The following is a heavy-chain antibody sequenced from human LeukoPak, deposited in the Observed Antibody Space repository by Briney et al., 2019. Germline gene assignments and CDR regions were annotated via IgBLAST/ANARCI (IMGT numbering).Heavy chain of an antibody. Sequence: SETLSLTCTVSGGSISSSSHYWGWIRQPPGKGLEWIGSIYYSGSTYYNPSLKSRVTISVDTSKNQFSLKLSSVTAADTAVYYCARDPWNDEFPFDYWGQGTLVTVSS. CDR1: GGSISSSSHY. J-gene: IGHJ4*02. CDR2: IYYSGST. D-gene: IGHD1-1*01. CDR3: ARDPWNDEFPFDY. V-gene: IGHV4-39*07.